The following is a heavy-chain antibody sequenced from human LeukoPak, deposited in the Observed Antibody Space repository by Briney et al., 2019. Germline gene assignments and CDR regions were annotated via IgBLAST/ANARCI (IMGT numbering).Heavy chain of an antibody. Sequence: GASVKVSCKASGYTFTGYYLHWVRQAPGQGLEWMGWINPNSGDTNYAQKFQGRVTFTRDTFISTAYLEVASDDTAVYYCARDLRGLYDYFDYWGQGTLVTVSS. V-gene: IGHV1-2*02. D-gene: IGHD5/OR15-5a*01. CDR3: ARDLRGLYDYFDY. J-gene: IGHJ4*02. CDR2: INPNSGDT. CDR1: GYTFTGYY.